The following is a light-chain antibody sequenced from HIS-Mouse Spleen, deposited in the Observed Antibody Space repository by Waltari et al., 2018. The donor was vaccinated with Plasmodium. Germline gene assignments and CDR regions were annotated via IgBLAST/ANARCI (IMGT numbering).Light chain of an antibody. CDR2: SNN. CDR1: SSNIGSNT. V-gene: IGLV1-44*01. Sequence: QSVLTQPPSASGTPGQRVTISCYGSSSNIGSNTVNWYQQLPGTAPKLIIYSNNQRPSVVPDRFSGSKSGTSASLAISGLQSEDEADYYCAAWNDSLNGWVFGGGTKLTVL. J-gene: IGLJ3*02. CDR3: AAWNDSLNGWV.